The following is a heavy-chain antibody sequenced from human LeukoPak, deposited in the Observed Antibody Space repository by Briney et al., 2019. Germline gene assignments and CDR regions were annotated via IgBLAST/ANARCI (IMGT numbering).Heavy chain of an antibody. D-gene: IGHD6-19*01. Sequence: GGSLTLSCAASGFTLSSYSMNWVRQAAGKGLEWVSSISSSSSYIYYADSVKSRFTISRDNDKNSLYLQKNNLRAEDTAVYYCARGSGGAEFDYWGQGTLVTVSS. V-gene: IGHV3-21*01. CDR1: GFTLSSYS. CDR3: ARGSGGAEFDY. J-gene: IGHJ4*02. CDR2: ISSSSSYI.